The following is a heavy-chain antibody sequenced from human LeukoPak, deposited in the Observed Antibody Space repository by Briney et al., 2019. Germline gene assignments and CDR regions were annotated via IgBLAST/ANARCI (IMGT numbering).Heavy chain of an antibody. Sequence: VASVKVSCKASGYTFTSYGISWVRQAPGQGLEWMGWISAYNGNTNYAQKLQGRVTMTTDTSTSTAYMGLRSLRSDDTAVYYCARDPIRDVLGYCSGGSCYSGDLGRRRYYFDYWGQGTLVTVSS. CDR1: GYTFTSYG. CDR2: ISAYNGNT. V-gene: IGHV1-18*01. D-gene: IGHD2-15*01. CDR3: ARDPIRDVLGYCSGGSCYSGDLGRRRYYFDY. J-gene: IGHJ4*02.